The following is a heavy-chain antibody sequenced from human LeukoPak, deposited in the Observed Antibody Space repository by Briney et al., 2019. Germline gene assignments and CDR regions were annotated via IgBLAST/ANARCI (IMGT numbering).Heavy chain of an antibody. D-gene: IGHD6-19*01. CDR2: IIPIFGTA. Sequence: GASVKVSCKASGGTFSSYAISWVRQAPGQGLEWMGGIIPIFGTANYAQKFQGRVTITADESTSTAYMELRSLRSEDTAVYYCAREAVAGTIGFDYWGQGTLVTVSS. CDR1: GGTFSSYA. V-gene: IGHV1-69*13. J-gene: IGHJ4*02. CDR3: AREAVAGTIGFDY.